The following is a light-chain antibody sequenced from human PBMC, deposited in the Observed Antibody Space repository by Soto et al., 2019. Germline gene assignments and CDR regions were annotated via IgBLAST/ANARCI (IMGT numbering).Light chain of an antibody. V-gene: IGLV2-8*01. J-gene: IGLJ3*02. CDR1: SSDVGGSNY. Sequence: QSALTQPPSASGSPGQSVTISCTGSSSDVGGSNYVSWYQQYPGKAPRLIIYDVTKRPSGVPDRFSGSKSGNTASLTVSGLQAEDEADYYCASCAGSDNWGVFGGGTQLTVL. CDR2: DVT. CDR3: ASCAGSDNWGV.